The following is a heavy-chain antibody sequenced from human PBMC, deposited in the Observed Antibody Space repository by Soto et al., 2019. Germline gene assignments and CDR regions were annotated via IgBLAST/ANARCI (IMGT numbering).Heavy chain of an antibody. CDR3: AKDLDSSGAAIDY. D-gene: IGHD6-19*01. V-gene: IGHV3-30*18. CDR1: GFTFSSYG. CDR2: ISYDGSTK. Sequence: QVQLVESGGGVVQPGRSLRLSCAASGFTFSSYGMHWVRQAPGKGLEWVAVISYDGSTKYYADSVKGRFTISRDNSKNTLYLQMNSLRAEDTAVYYCAKDLDSSGAAIDYWGQGTLVTVSS. J-gene: IGHJ4*02.